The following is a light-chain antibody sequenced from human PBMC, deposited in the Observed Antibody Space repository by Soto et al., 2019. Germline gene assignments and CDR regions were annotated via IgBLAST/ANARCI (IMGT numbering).Light chain of an antibody. J-gene: IGLJ1*01. CDR1: SSDVGGYNY. CDR3: SSYTSISTYV. Sequence: QAVLTQPAPLSGSPGQSITISCTGTSSDVGGYNYVSWYQQRPGEAPKLIIYDVSNRPSGVSNRFSGSKSGNTASLTISGLQADDEADYYCSSYTSISTYVFGSGTKVTVL. V-gene: IGLV2-14*01. CDR2: DVS.